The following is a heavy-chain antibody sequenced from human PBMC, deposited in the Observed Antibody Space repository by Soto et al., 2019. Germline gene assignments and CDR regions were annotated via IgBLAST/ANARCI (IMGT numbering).Heavy chain of an antibody. CDR2: IYYSGNT. CDR3: ARAFKRYGSPPCPLEY. D-gene: IGHD5-18*01. CDR1: GDSISSGDYY. Sequence: QVQLRESGPGLVKPSQTLSLTCTVSGDSISSGDYYWSWIRQPPGKGLEWIGCIYYSGNTYYNPSLKRRFSITVDTSKNQFSLQLSSVTVADTAVYSCARAFKRYGSPPCPLEYWGLGTLVTVSS. V-gene: IGHV4-30-4*01. J-gene: IGHJ4*02.